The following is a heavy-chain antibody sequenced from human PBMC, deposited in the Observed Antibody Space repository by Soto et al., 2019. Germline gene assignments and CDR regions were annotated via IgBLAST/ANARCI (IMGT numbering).Heavy chain of an antibody. D-gene: IGHD6-13*01. V-gene: IGHV1-24*01. CDR2: FDPEDGET. J-gene: IGHJ4*02. CDR3: ATGLFYSRSWSFDY. Sequence: SVKVSCKVSGYTLTELSMHWVRQAPGKGLEWMGGFDPEDGETIYAQKFQGRVTMTEDTSTDTAYMELSSLRSEDTAVYYCATGLFYSRSWSFDYWGQGNLVTVSS. CDR1: GYTLTELS.